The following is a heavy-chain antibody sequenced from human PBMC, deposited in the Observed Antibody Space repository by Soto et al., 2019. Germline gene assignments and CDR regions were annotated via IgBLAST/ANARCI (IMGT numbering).Heavy chain of an antibody. CDR2: ISYDGSNK. D-gene: IGHD6-13*01. J-gene: IGHJ6*02. Sequence: GGSLRLSWAASGFTFSSYVMRWVRQAPGKGLEWVAVISYDGSNKYYADSVKGRFTISRDNSKNTLYLQMNSLRAEDTAVYYCAKDLEGQQLALYYYYYGMDVWGQGTTVTVSS. V-gene: IGHV3-30*18. CDR3: AKDLEGQQLALYYYYYGMDV. CDR1: GFTFSSYV.